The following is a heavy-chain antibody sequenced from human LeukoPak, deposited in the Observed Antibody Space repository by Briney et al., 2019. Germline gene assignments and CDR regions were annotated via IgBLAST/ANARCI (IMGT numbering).Heavy chain of an antibody. Sequence: SETLSLTCTVSGYSISSGYYWGWIRHPPGKGLEWIGSMYYRGSTYHNPSLKSRVTISVDTSKNQFSLKLSSVTAADTAVYYCATTTIRLGYWGQGTLVTVSS. CDR3: ATTTIRLGY. CDR1: GYSISSGYY. J-gene: IGHJ4*02. CDR2: MYYRGST. V-gene: IGHV4-38-2*02. D-gene: IGHD1-26*01.